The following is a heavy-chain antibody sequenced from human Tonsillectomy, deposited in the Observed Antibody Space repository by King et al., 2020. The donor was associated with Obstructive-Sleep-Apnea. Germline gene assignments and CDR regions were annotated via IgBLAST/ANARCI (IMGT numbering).Heavy chain of an antibody. J-gene: IGHJ4*02. V-gene: IGHV3-21*01. D-gene: IGHD2-15*01. CDR2: ISSSSASI. Sequence: DVQLVESGGGLVKPGGSLRLSCAASGFTFSGSYMNWVRQAPGKGLEWVASISSSSASIYYADSVKGRFTVSRDNTKNSLHLQMNSLRGEDTAVYFCARVLHRLGYSQEYYFAYWGQGTLVTVSS. CDR1: GFTFSGSY. CDR3: ARVLHRLGYSQEYYFAY.